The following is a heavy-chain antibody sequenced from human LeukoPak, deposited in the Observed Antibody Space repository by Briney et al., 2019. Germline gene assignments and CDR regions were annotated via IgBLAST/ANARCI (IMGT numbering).Heavy chain of an antibody. CDR2: ITPSGNNK. D-gene: IGHD3-10*01. V-gene: IGHV3-48*01. CDR1: GFTFSRYS. CDR3: ARWFGELQSWFDP. Sequence: GGSLRLSCAVSGFTFSRYSLHWVRQAPGKGLEWISYITPSGNNKYYSDSVKGRFTISRDNAKNSVYLQMDSLRAEDTAVYYCARWFGELQSWFDPWGQGTLVTVSS. J-gene: IGHJ5*02.